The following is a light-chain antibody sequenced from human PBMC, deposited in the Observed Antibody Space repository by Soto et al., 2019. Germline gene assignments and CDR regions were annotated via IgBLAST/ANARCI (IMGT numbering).Light chain of an antibody. V-gene: IGKV2D-29*01. CDR1: LSLLYSDGRPS. CDR3: MQSIQLPIT. Sequence: DVVLTQTPRSLSVPPGQPASISCKSSLSLLYSDGRPSVNWFLQKPGQPPQLLIHGVSNRFSGVPDRFSGSGSGTDFTLKISRVEAEDVAVYYCMQSIQLPITFGGGTNVEIK. CDR2: GVS. J-gene: IGKJ4*01.